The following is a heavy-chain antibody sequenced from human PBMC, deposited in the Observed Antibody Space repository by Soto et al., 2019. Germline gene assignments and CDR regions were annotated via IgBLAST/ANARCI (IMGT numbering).Heavy chain of an antibody. Sequence: QVQLVQSGAEVQKPGSSVKVSCKASGGTFSSYAISWVRQAPGQGLEWMGGIIPIFGTANYAQKFQGRVTITADKSTSTAYMELSSLRSEDTAVYYCAVRVGKMATIGGDYWGQGTLVTVSS. CDR2: IIPIFGTA. CDR1: GGTFSSYA. CDR3: AVRVGKMATIGGDY. J-gene: IGHJ4*02. V-gene: IGHV1-69*06. D-gene: IGHD5-12*01.